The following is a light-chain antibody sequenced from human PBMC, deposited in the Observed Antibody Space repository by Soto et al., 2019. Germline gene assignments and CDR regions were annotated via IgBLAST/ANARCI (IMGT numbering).Light chain of an antibody. Sequence: EIVLTQSPATLSLSPGERATLSCRASQSVSSYLAWYQQKPGQAPRLLIYDASNRATGIPARFSGNGSGTDFTLTISSLEPEDFAVYYCQQRSNWPPVTFGPGTKVDIK. CDR3: QQRSNWPPVT. V-gene: IGKV3-11*01. CDR1: QSVSSY. J-gene: IGKJ3*01. CDR2: DAS.